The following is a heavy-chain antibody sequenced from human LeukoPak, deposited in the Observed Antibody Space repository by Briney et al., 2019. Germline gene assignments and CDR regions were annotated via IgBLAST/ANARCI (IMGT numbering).Heavy chain of an antibody. Sequence: SETLSLTCTVSGGSFSSYDWSWIRQPAGKGLEWIGRIYTSGSTNYNPSLKSRVTMSVDTSKNQFPLKLSSVTAADTAVYYCARSVPKATMVRGVARNWFDPWGQGTLVTVSS. CDR1: GGSFSSYD. D-gene: IGHD3-10*01. CDR3: ARSVPKATMVRGVARNWFDP. J-gene: IGHJ5*02. V-gene: IGHV4-4*07. CDR2: IYTSGST.